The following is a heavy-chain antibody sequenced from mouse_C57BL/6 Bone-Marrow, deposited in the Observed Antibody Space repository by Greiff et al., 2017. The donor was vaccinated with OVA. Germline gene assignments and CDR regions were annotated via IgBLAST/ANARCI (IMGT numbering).Heavy chain of an antibody. J-gene: IGHJ3*01. CDR2: INPSSGYT. CDR3: ARERDGYDYPFAY. CDR1: GYTFTSYT. D-gene: IGHD2-4*01. V-gene: IGHV1-4*01. Sequence: VKLQESGAELARPGASVKMSCKASGYTFTSYTMHWVKQRPGQGLEWIGYINPSSGYTKYNQKFKDKATLTADKSSSTAYMQLSSLTSEDSAVYYCARERDGYDYPFAYWGQGTLVTVSA.